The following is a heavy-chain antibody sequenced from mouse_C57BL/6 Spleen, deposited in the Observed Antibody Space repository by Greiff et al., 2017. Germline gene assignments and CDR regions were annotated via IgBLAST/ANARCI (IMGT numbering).Heavy chain of an antibody. CDR1: GYSFTGYF. CDR3: ARARDYGRWFAY. D-gene: IGHD1-2*01. V-gene: IGHV1-20*01. J-gene: IGHJ3*01. CDR2: IIPYNGDT. Sequence: VHVKQSGPELVKPGDSVKISCKASGYSFTGYFMNWVMQSHGKSLEWIGRIIPYNGDTFYNKKFKGKATLTVDKSSSTAHMELRRRTSEDAAVYYCARARDYGRWFAYWGQGTLVTVSA.